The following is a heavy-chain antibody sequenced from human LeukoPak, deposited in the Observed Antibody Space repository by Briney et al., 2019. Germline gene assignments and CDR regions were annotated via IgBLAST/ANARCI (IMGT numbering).Heavy chain of an antibody. CDR3: ARDGDDTSGYFSPFDY. D-gene: IGHD3-22*01. J-gene: IGHJ4*02. V-gene: IGHV3-53*01. Sequence: PGGSLRLSCAVSGFTVSSNYMSWVRQAPGKGLEWVSVIYTGGTTYYADSVKGRFTISGDNSKNTLYLQMNSLRAEDTAVYYCARDGDDTSGYFSPFDYWGQGTLVTVSS. CDR2: IYTGGTT. CDR1: GFTVSSNY.